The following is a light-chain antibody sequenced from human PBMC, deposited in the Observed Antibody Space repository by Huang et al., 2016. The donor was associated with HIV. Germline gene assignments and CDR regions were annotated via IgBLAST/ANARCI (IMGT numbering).Light chain of an antibody. Sequence: EIVLTQSPGTLSLSPGESAILSCRASQIINSNYLAWYQQKRDQAPRRLIYGASNRATGIPDRFSASGSGTEFTLTVSRLAPEDFAVYYCQQYGTSPYTFGQGTQLEI. V-gene: IGKV3-20*01. CDR1: QIINSNY. CDR2: GAS. J-gene: IGKJ2*01. CDR3: QQYGTSPYT.